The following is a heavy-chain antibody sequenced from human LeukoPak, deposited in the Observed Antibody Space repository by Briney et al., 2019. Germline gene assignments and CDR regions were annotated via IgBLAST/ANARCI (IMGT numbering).Heavy chain of an antibody. Sequence: GASVKVSCKASGYTFTSYYMHWVRQAPGQGLEWMGIINPSGGSTSYAQKFQGRVTMTRDMSTSTVYMELSSLRSEDTAVYYCARDRVPTYYYDSSGYYHDAFDIWGQGTMVTVSS. V-gene: IGHV1-46*01. J-gene: IGHJ3*02. CDR1: GYTFTSYY. CDR2: INPSGGST. CDR3: ARDRVPTYYYDSSGYYHDAFDI. D-gene: IGHD3-22*01.